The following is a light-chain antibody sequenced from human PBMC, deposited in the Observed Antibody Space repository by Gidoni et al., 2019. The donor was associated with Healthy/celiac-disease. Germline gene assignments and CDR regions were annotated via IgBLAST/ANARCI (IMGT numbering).Light chain of an antibody. J-gene: IGKJ5*01. CDR2: DAS. V-gene: IGKV3-11*01. Sequence: EIVLTQSPATLSLSPGERATLSCRASQSVSSYLAWYQQKPGQAPRLLIYDASNRATGIPARFSGSGSGTDFTLTISSIEHEDFAVYYCQQRSNWPSITFXQXTRLEIK. CDR1: QSVSSY. CDR3: QQRSNWPSIT.